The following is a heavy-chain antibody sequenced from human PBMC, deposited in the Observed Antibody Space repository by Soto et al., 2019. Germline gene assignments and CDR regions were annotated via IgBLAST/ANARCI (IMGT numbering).Heavy chain of an antibody. CDR2: LYDVDGS. CDR3: ATWHEREHAYDV. V-gene: IGHV3-23*01. D-gene: IGHD1-1*01. CDR1: GFTFSDYA. J-gene: IGHJ3*01. Sequence: EVQVLESGGGLAQPGGSLRLSCVASGFTFSDYAMAWVRQSPGKGLEWVSGLYDVDGSFYADSVRGRFTTSSDSSKTTVYLQMNDLRPDDTAVYYCATWHEREHAYDVWGQGTTVTVSS.